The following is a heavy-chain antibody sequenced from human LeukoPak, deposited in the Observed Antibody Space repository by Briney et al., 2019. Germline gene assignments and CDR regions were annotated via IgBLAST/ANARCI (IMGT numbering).Heavy chain of an antibody. CDR3: ARDVDTSMAYYFDC. CDR1: GYTFSNFG. J-gene: IGHJ4*02. CDR2: ISAYNGNT. Sequence: ASVKVSCKTSGYTFSNFGINWVRQAPGQGLEWMGWISAYNGNTNYAQRVQGRVTMTTDTSTSTAYMELRSLRSDDTAVYYCARDVDTSMAYYFDCWGQGTLVTVSS. D-gene: IGHD5-18*01. V-gene: IGHV1-18*01.